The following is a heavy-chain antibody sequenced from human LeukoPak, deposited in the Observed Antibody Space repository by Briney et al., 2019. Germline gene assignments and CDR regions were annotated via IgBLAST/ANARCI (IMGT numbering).Heavy chain of an antibody. V-gene: IGHV1-2*02. D-gene: IGHD6-19*01. CDR1: GYTFTGYY. CDR3: ARVGGYSSGWYDYYYYGMDV. J-gene: IGHJ6*02. CDR2: INPNSGGT. Sequence: ASVKVSCKASGYTFTGYYMHWVRQAPGQGLEWMGWINPNSGGTNYAQKFQGRVTMTRDTSISTAYMELSRLRSDDTAVYYCARVGGYSSGWYDYYYYGMDVWGQGTTVTVSS.